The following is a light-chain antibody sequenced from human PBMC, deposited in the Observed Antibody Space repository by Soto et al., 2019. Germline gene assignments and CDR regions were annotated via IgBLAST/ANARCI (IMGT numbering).Light chain of an antibody. Sequence: QSVLTQPASLSGSPGQSITISCTGTSSDVGGFNYVSWYQQHPGKAPKLLIYEVTYRPSGVSHRFSGSKSGNTASLTISGLQAEDEADYHCSSWTKTSANYVFRSGTKVTVL. J-gene: IGLJ1*01. CDR1: SSDVGGFNY. V-gene: IGLV2-14*01. CDR2: EVT. CDR3: SSWTKTSANYV.